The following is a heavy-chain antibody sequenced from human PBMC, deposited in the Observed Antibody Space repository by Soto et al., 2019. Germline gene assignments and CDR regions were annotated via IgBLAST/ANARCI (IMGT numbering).Heavy chain of an antibody. V-gene: IGHV1-3*05. CDR2: INAGNGNT. CDR3: ARAWVVVTAPDY. J-gene: IGHJ4*02. Sequence: QVQLVQSGAEEKKPGASVKVSCKASGYTFTSYAMHWVRQAPGQRLEWMGWINAGNGNTKYSQKSQVRVTITRDTSASTAYMELSSLRSEDTAVYYCARAWVVVTAPDYWGQGTLVTVSS. D-gene: IGHD2-21*02. CDR1: GYTFTSYA.